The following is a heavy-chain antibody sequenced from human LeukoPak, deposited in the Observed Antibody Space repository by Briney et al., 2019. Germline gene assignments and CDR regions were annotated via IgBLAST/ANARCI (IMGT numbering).Heavy chain of an antibody. D-gene: IGHD5-24*01. J-gene: IGHJ3*02. CDR3: ARDLYPRDGYLKKGNAFDI. Sequence: ASVKVSCKVSGYTLTELSMHWVRQAPGKGLEWMGGFDPEDGETIYAQKFQGRVTITADKSTSTAYMELSSLRSEDTAVYYCARDLYPRDGYLKKGNAFDIWGQGTMVTVSS. CDR2: FDPEDGET. V-gene: IGHV1-24*01. CDR1: GYTLTELS.